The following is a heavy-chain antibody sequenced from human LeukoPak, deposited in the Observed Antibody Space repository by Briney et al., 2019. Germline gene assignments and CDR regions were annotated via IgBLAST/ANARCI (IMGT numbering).Heavy chain of an antibody. D-gene: IGHD4-17*01. Sequence: GASVKVSCKASGGTFSSYAISWVRQAPGQGLEWMGGIIPIFGTANYAQKFQGRVTITADESTSTAYMELSSLRSEDTAVYYCARGEVAYGERKGYDYWGQGTLVTVSS. J-gene: IGHJ4*02. V-gene: IGHV1-69*13. CDR2: IIPIFGTA. CDR3: ARGEVAYGERKGYDY. CDR1: GGTFSSYA.